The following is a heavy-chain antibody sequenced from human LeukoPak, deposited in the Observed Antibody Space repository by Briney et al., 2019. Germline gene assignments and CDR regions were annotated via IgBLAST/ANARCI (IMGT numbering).Heavy chain of an antibody. V-gene: IGHV3-48*01. J-gene: IGHJ4*02. CDR2: ISSSSSTI. CDR3: ARDHIVVVPAAISGGFDH. CDR1: GLTFSSYS. D-gene: IGHD2-2*02. Sequence: GGSLRLSCAASGLTFSSYSMNWVRQAPGKGLEWVSYISSSSSTIYYADSVKGRFTISRDNAKNSLYLQMNSLRAEDTAVYYCARDHIVVVPAAISGGFDHWGQGTLVTVSS.